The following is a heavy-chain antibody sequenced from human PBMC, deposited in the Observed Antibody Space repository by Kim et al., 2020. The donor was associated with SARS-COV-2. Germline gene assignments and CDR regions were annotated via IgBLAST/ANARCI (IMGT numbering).Heavy chain of an antibody. D-gene: IGHD5-18*01. CDR2: IYSGGSST. J-gene: IGHJ4*02. Sequence: GGSLRLSCAASGFTFSSYAMSWVRQAPGKGLEWVSVIYSGGSSTYYADSVKGRFTISRDNSKNTLYLQMNSLRAEDTAVYYCAKGGGYSYGYLDYWGQGTLVTVSS. V-gene: IGHV3-23*03. CDR1: GFTFSSYA. CDR3: AKGGGYSYGYLDY.